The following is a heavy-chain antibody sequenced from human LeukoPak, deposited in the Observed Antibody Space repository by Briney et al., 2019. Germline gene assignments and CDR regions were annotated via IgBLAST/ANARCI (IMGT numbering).Heavy chain of an antibody. J-gene: IGHJ4*02. Sequence: PGGSLRLSCAASGFTFSSSWMTWVRQAPGKGLEWVAYIRSDGSHDSYADSVTGRFTISRDNSKNTLYLQMNSLRIEDTSMYYCAKDARSFDWLYDHWGQGILVTVSS. CDR1: GFTFSSSW. D-gene: IGHD3-9*01. CDR3: AKDARSFDWLYDH. CDR2: IRSDGSHD. V-gene: IGHV3-30*02.